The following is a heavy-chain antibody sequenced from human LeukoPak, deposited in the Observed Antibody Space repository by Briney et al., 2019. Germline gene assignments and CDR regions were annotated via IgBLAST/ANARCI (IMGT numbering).Heavy chain of an antibody. Sequence: SETLSLTCTVSGGSISSYYWSWLRQPPGKGLEWIGYIYYSGSTNYNPSLKSRVTISVDTSKNQFSLKLSSVTAADTAVYYCARGTLYRGWSYYLDFWGQGSQVTVSS. J-gene: IGHJ4*02. V-gene: IGHV4-59*01. D-gene: IGHD6-19*01. CDR2: IYYSGST. CDR1: GGSISSYY. CDR3: ARGTLYRGWSYYLDF.